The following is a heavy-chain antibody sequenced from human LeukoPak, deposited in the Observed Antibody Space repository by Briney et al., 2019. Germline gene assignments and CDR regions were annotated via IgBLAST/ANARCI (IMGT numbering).Heavy chain of an antibody. CDR1: GFTFSGTY. D-gene: IGHD2-21*02. V-gene: IGHV3-66*01. CDR2: IYSDDST. CDR3: ARSVLVTAGLFDP. Sequence: PGGSLRLSCAASGFTFSGTYLTWVRQAPAGKGLEWVSCIYSDDSTYYADSVKGRFTISRDNFNNMLYLQMNSLRAEDTAVYYCARSVLVTAGLFDPWGQGTLVTVSS. J-gene: IGHJ5*02.